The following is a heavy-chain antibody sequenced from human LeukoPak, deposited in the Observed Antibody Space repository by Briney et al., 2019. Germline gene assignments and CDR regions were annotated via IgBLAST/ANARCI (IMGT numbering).Heavy chain of an antibody. V-gene: IGHV3-74*01. D-gene: IGHD6-13*01. Sequence: GGSLRLSCAASGFTFSSYWMHWVRQAPGKGLVWVSRINSDGSTTNYADSVKGRFTISRDNSKNTLYLQMNSLRAEDTAVYYCAKSFPAAGTFGDYWGQGTLVTVSS. CDR1: GFTFSSYW. CDR2: INSDGSTT. CDR3: AKSFPAAGTFGDY. J-gene: IGHJ4*02.